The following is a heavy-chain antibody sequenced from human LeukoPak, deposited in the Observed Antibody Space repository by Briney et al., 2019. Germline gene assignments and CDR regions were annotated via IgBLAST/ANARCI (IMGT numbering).Heavy chain of an antibody. CDR3: ARDTYGDGFDY. CDR1: GFTFTNYA. J-gene: IGHJ4*02. D-gene: IGHD4-17*01. CDR2: IGVSGGST. Sequence: GGSLRLSCAASGFTFTNYAMTWVRQAPGKGLEWVSGIGVSGGSTYYADSVKGRFTISRDTSKNTLYLQMNSLRAEDTAVYYCARDTYGDGFDYWGQGTLVTVSS. V-gene: IGHV3-23*01.